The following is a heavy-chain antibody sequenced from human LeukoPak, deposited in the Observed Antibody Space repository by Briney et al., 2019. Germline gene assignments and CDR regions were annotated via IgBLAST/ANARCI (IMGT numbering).Heavy chain of an antibody. CDR3: ARARYYYDRDAFDI. V-gene: IGHV3-48*02. D-gene: IGHD3-22*01. J-gene: IGHJ3*02. CDR1: GFTFSSYS. CDR2: ISSSTNTI. Sequence: GGSLRLSCAASGFTFSSYSMNWVRQAPGKGLEWVSYISSSTNTIYYADSVKGRFTISRDNAKNSLFLQMNSLRDEDTAVYYCARARYYYDRDAFDIWGQGTMVTVSS.